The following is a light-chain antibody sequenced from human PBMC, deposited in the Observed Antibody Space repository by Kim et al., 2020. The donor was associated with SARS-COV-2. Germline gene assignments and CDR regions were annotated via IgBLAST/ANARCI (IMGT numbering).Light chain of an antibody. CDR3: QVWDNTSDQVV. Sequence: PGKTARITCGGDNIGSKSVHWYQQKPGQGPVMVVSYDSDRPSGIPERFSGSNSGNTATLIIRRVEAGDEADYYCQVWDNTSDQVVFGGGTQVTVL. V-gene: IGLV3-21*03. J-gene: IGLJ2*01. CDR1: NIGSKS. CDR2: YDS.